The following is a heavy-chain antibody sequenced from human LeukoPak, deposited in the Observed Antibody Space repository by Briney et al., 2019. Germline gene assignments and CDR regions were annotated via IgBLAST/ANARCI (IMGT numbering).Heavy chain of an antibody. CDR2: IIPIFGTA. J-gene: IGHJ4*02. CDR3: ARNGDSQVYFDY. D-gene: IGHD4-17*01. CDR1: GGTFSSYA. V-gene: IGHV1-69*06. Sequence: SVKVSCKASGGTFSSYAISWVRQAPGQGLEWMGGIIPIFGTANYAQKFQGRVTITADKSTSTAYMELSSLRSEDTAVYYCARNGDSQVYFDYWGQGTLVTVSS.